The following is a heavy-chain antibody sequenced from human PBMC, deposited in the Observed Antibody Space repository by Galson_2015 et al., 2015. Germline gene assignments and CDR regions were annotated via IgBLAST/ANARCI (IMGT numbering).Heavy chain of an antibody. J-gene: IGHJ4*02. D-gene: IGHD6-13*01. CDR3: ASHVWGSWYYFDY. Sequence: ETLSLTCTVSGGSISSRTYYWGWIRQPPGKGLEWIGSIYFSGSTYYNPSLKSRVTISVDTSKNQFSLEVNSVTAADTAVYYCASHVWGSWYYFDYWGQGTLVTVFS. V-gene: IGHV4-39*01. CDR1: GGSISSRTYY. CDR2: IYFSGST.